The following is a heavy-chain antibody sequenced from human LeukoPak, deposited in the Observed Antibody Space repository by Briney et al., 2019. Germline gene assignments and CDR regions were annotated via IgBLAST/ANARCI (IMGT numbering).Heavy chain of an antibody. CDR1: GFTFSSYG. V-gene: IGHV3-30*18. J-gene: IGHJ6*02. D-gene: IGHD6-6*01. CDR2: ISYDGSNK. CDR3: AKDSSGVDDYYYYYGMDV. Sequence: GSLRLSCAASGFTFSSYGMHWVRQAPGKGLEWVAVISYDGSNKYYADSVKGRFTISGDNSKNTLYLQMNSLRAEDTAVYYCAKDSSGVDDYYYYYGMDVWGQGTTVTVSS.